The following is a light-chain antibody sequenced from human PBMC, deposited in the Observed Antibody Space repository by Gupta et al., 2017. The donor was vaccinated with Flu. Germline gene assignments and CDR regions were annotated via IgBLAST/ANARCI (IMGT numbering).Light chain of an antibody. CDR2: EVS. CDR3: SSHATSNSVV. Sequence: QSALTQPPSASGSPGQSVTISCTGTSSDIGFYDYVSWYQHHPGKAHNLMIYEVSKRPSGVPDRFSGSKSGNTASLTVSGLQAEDEGDYYCSSHATSNSVVFGGGTKLTV. J-gene: IGLJ2*01. V-gene: IGLV2-8*01. CDR1: SSDIGFYDY.